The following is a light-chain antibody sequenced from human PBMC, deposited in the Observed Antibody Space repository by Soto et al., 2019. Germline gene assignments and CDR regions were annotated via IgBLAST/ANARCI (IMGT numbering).Light chain of an antibody. CDR3: QQYHNWPPIT. CDR2: RAS. V-gene: IGKV3-15*01. CDR1: QSVSSN. Sequence: EIVMTQSPATLSVSPGERATLSCRASQSVSSNLAWYQQKPGQAPRLLIYRASTRATGIPARFSGSGSGTESTLTLRRLQAQDFAVYYWQQYHNWPPITLGRGTRLEI. J-gene: IGKJ5*01.